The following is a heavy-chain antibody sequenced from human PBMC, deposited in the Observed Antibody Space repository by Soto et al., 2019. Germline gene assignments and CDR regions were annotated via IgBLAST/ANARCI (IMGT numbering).Heavy chain of an antibody. CDR1: GGSLTSGDYF. J-gene: IGHJ4*02. V-gene: IGHV4-30-4*01. CDR2: IHHRGST. Sequence: SETLSLTCTVSGGSLTSGDYFWTWIRQPPGKGLEWIGDIHHRGSTYYNPSLKSRITISIDKSKNQFSLKLSSVTAADTAVYYCARGAQYYDILTGYISTSIFDYWGQGTLVTVSS. D-gene: IGHD3-9*01. CDR3: ARGAQYYDILTGYISTSIFDY.